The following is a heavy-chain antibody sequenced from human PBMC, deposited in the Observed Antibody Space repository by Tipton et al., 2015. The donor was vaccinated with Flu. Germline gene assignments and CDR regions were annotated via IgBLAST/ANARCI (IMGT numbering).Heavy chain of an antibody. CDR3: AKPVAYSSSPRGSYYFSGMDV. CDR1: GFTFSSYA. CDR2: ISGSGGST. Sequence: SLRLSCAASGFTFSSYAMSWVRQAPGKGLEWVSAISGSGGSTYYADSVKGRFTISRDNSKNTLYLQMNSLRAEDTAVYYCAKPVAYSSSPRGSYYFSGMDVWGQGTTVTVSS. D-gene: IGHD6-6*01. J-gene: IGHJ6*02. V-gene: IGHV3-23*01.